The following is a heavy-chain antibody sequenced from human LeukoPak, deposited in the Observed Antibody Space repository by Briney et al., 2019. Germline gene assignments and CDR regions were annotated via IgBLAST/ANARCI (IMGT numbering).Heavy chain of an antibody. V-gene: IGHV3-20*04. CDR2: INWNGGST. CDR1: GFTFDDYG. J-gene: IGHJ6*03. D-gene: IGHD4-17*01. Sequence: GGSLRLSCAASGFTFDDYGMSWVRQAPGKGLEWVSGINWNGGSTGYADSVKGRFTISRDNAKNSLYLQMNSLRAEDTALYYCARTTSGNYGEDYYYYMDVWGKGTTVTVSS. CDR3: ARTTSGNYGEDYYYYMDV.